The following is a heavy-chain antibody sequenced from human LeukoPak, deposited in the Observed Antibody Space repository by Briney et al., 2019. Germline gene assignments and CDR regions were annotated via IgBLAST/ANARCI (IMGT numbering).Heavy chain of an antibody. V-gene: IGHV1-46*01. J-gene: IGHJ5*02. D-gene: IGHD6-19*01. CDR1: GYTFTDYY. CDR3: TRTIGYRPVAGLKEMWFDP. CDR2: INPLRGIT. Sequence: GASVKVSCKASGYTFTDYYVHWVRQAPGLGLEWMGIINPLRGITIYAQKFQGRVTMTSDTSTNTVYMELSSLISEDTAVYYCTRTIGYRPVAGLKEMWFDPWGEGNLVTVSS.